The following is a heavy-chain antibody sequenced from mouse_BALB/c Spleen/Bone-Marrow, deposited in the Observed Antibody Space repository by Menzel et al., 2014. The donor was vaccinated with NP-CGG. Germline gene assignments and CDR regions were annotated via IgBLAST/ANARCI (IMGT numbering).Heavy chain of an antibody. CDR2: IDPANGNT. V-gene: IGHV14-3*02. CDR3: ARYYYGSSYFDY. J-gene: IGHJ2*01. Sequence: EVQGVESGAELVKPGASVKLSCTASGFNIKDTYMHWVKQRPEQGLEWIGGIDPANGNTKYDPKFQGKATITADTSSNTAYLQLSSLTSEDTSVYYCARYYYGSSYFDYWGQGTTLTVSS. CDR1: GFNIKDTY. D-gene: IGHD1-1*01.